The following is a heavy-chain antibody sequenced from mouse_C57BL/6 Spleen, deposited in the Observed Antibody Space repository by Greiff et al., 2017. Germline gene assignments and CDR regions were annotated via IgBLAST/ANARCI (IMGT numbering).Heavy chain of an antibody. V-gene: IGHV2-2*01. D-gene: IGHD2-3*01. Sequence: QVQLKESGPGLVQPSQSLSITCTVSGFSLTSYGVHWVRQSPGKGLEWLGVIWSGGSTDYNAAFISRLSISKDNSKSQVFFKMNSLQAEDTAIYYCARSYDGYPYYFDYWGQGTTLTVSS. CDR2: IWSGGST. CDR3: ARSYDGYPYYFDY. J-gene: IGHJ2*01. CDR1: GFSLTSYG.